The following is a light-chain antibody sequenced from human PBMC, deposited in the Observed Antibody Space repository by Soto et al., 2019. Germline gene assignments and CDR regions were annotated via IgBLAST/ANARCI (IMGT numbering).Light chain of an antibody. CDR2: EVN. J-gene: IGLJ2*01. Sequence: QSALTQPPSVSASPGQSVTIHCTATSSDVGAYNRVSWYQQYPGTPPKLMISEVNNRPSGVPDRFSGSKSGNTASLTISGLQAEDEADYYCSLYTSSSTVAFGGGTKLTVL. CDR1: SSDVGAYNR. CDR3: SLYTSSSTVA. V-gene: IGLV2-18*01.